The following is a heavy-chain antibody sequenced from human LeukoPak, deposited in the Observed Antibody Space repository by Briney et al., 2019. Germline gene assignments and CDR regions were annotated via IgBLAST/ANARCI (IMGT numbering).Heavy chain of an antibody. D-gene: IGHD3-10*01. Sequence: PSETLSLTCTVSGDSVSSGSYYWSWIRQPAGKGLEWIGRVYSRGSSSYNPSLQSRVTISLDTSKNQFSLKLSSVTAADTAVYYCARDSGSYYSNEYYFDYWGQGTLVTVSS. CDR3: ARDSGSYYSNEYYFDY. V-gene: IGHV4-61*02. CDR1: GDSVSSGSYY. CDR2: VYSRGSS. J-gene: IGHJ4*02.